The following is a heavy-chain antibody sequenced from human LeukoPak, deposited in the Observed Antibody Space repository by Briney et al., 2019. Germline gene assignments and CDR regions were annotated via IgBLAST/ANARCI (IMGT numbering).Heavy chain of an antibody. CDR2: ISGSGGST. CDR3: AKASQVGATNN. CDR1: GFTFTTYW. J-gene: IGHJ4*02. Sequence: GGSLRLSCAASGFTFTTYWMSWVRQAPGKGLEWVSAISGSGGSTYYADSVKGRFTISRDNSKNTLYLQMNSLRAEDTAVYYCAKASQVGATNNWGQGTLVTVSS. V-gene: IGHV3-23*01. D-gene: IGHD1-26*01.